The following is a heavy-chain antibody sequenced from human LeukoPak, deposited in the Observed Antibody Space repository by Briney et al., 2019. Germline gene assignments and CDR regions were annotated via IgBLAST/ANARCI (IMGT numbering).Heavy chain of an antibody. J-gene: IGHJ4*02. CDR3: AKDLTFWFGEYPPAY. D-gene: IGHD3-10*01. V-gene: IGHV3-30*18. CDR2: ISYDGSNK. Sequence: QTGGSLRLSCAASGFTFSSYGMHWVRQAPGKGLEWVAVISYDGSNKYYADSVKGRFTISRDNSKNTLYLQMNSLRAEDTAVYYCAKDLTFWFGEYPPAYWGQGTLVTVSS. CDR1: GFTFSSYG.